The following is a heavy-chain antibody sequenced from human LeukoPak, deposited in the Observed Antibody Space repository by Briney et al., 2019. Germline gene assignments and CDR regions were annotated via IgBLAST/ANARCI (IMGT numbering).Heavy chain of an antibody. J-gene: IGHJ4*02. CDR3: ATRALLLGPFDY. V-gene: IGHV1-24*01. Sequence: ASVKVSYQVSGYTLIQLSMHWVRQPPGKGLEGMGGFDPEYGETIYEQNFQGRITITVDTSTDTAYMELSSLRSEDTAVYYCATRALLLGPFDYWGQGTLVTVSS. CDR1: GYTLIQLS. D-gene: IGHD2-21*02. CDR2: FDPEYGET.